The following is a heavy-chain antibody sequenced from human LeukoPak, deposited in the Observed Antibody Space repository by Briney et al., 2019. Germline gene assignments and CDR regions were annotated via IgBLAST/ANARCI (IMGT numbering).Heavy chain of an antibody. CDR1: GFTFSSYD. V-gene: IGHV3-23*01. CDR3: ARAGFRGYGGLLDK. D-gene: IGHD5-12*01. CDR2: IRASGDNT. J-gene: IGHJ4*02. Sequence: GGSLRLSCAASGFTFSSYDMNWVRQAAGKGLDWVSAIRASGDNTFYADSVKGRLTISRDNSLNILYLQINSLRAEDTAVYYCARAGFRGYGGLLDKWGQGALVTVSS.